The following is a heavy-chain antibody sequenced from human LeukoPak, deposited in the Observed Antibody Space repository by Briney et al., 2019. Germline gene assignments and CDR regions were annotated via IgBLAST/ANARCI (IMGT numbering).Heavy chain of an antibody. Sequence: GSSVKVSCKASGGTFSSYTISWVRQAPGQGLEWMGRIIPILGIVNYAQKFQGRVTITADKSTSTAYMELSSLRSEDTAVYYCARGLYDSSGYYTTFYYFDYWGQGTLVTVSS. J-gene: IGHJ4*02. V-gene: IGHV1-69*02. CDR2: IIPILGIV. CDR1: GGTFSSYT. D-gene: IGHD3-22*01. CDR3: ARGLYDSSGYYTTFYYFDY.